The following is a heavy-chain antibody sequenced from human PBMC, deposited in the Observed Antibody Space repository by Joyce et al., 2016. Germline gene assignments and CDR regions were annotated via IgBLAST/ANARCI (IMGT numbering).Heavy chain of an antibody. Sequence: QVQLVESGGGVVQPGRSLRLSCVSFGFTFSTYGIHWVRPAPGKGLQWVAVMSYDGSNKYYADSEKGRFTISSYKSKNTLYLQMNRLRAEDTAVYDCARDGETPYDRSTYGYWGQGTLVTVSS. V-gene: IGHV3-30*05. CDR1: GFTFSTYG. CDR3: ARDGETPYDRSTYGY. D-gene: IGHD3-22*01. J-gene: IGHJ4*02. CDR2: MSYDGSNK.